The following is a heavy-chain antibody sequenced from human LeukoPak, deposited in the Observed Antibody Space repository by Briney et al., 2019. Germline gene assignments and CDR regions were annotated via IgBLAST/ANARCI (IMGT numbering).Heavy chain of an antibody. CDR3: AKARSIYCYGIDV. J-gene: IGHJ6*02. V-gene: IGHV3-30*18. Sequence: PGESLRLSCAASGFTFSSYGMHWVRQAPGTGLEWLAATSHDGSNTSYADSVKGRFTISRDSSKTTLYLQMTSLRVEDTAVYSCAKARSIYCYGIDVWGQGTTVTVSS. CDR2: TSHDGSNT. CDR1: GFTFSSYG. D-gene: IGHD3-3*02.